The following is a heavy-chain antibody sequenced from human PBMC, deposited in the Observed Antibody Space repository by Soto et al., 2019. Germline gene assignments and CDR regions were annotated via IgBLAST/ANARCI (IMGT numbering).Heavy chain of an antibody. J-gene: IGHJ6*02. CDR2: IYHSGST. V-gene: IGHV4-38-2*01. Sequence: XGTLSLTCAVSGYSISSGYYWGCIRQPPGKGLEWIGSIYHSGSTYYNPSLKSRVTISVDTSKNQFSLKLSSVTAADTAVYYCARDCTSTTCYLYYYGMDVWGQGTTVTVSS. D-gene: IGHD2-2*01. CDR3: ARDCTSTTCYLYYYGMDV. CDR1: GYSISSGYY.